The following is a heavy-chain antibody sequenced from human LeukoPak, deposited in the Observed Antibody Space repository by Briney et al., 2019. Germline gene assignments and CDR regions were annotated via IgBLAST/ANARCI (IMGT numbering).Heavy chain of an antibody. V-gene: IGHV3-53*01. CDR3: VRSEQWTGYFDY. Sequence: PSETLSLTCTVSGGSISSYYWSWIRQAPGKGLEWVSSIYRDGSTYYVDFVKGRFTISRDNPKNTLYLQMNSLRAEDTAVYYCVRSEQWTGYFDYWGQGTLVTVSS. J-gene: IGHJ4*02. CDR1: GGSISSYY. D-gene: IGHD6-19*01. CDR2: IYRDGST.